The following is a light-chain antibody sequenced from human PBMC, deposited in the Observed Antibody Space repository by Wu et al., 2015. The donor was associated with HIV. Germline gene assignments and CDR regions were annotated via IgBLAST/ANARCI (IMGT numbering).Light chain of an antibody. V-gene: IGKV3-15*01. CDR3: QQYKNWVRT. CDR1: QSVSTN. J-gene: IGKJ1*01. Sequence: DIVLTQSPATLSVSPGESATLSCRASQSVSTNLAWYQHKPGQAPRLLIYSASTRATDIPARFSGSGSATEFTLTISSLQSEDFAVYYCQQYKNWVRTFGPRDQGGNQT. CDR2: SAS.